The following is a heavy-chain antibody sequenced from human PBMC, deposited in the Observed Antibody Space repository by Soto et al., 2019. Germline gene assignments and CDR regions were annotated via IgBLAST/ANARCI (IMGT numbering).Heavy chain of an antibody. D-gene: IGHD3-10*01. CDR3: ARRIRGVKGHGFDP. CDR2: INHSGST. Sequence: SETLSLTCAVYGGSFSGYYWSWIRQPPGKGLEWIGEINHSGSTNYNPSLKSRVTISVDTSKNQFSLKLSSVTAADTAVYYCARRIRGVKGHGFDPWGQGTLVTVS. V-gene: IGHV4-34*01. CDR1: GGSFSGYY. J-gene: IGHJ5*02.